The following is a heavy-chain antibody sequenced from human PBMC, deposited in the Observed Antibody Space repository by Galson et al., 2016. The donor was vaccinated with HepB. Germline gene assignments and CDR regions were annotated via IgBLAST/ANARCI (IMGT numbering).Heavy chain of an antibody. CDR2: INSASTYI. CDR1: GFSLSSYS. D-gene: IGHD5-12*01. J-gene: IGHJ3*01. CDR3: AGYEDAFDA. V-gene: IGHV3-21*01. Sequence: SLRLSCAASGFSLSSYSMDWVRQAPGKGLEWISSINSASTYIHYADSVKGRFTISRDNSKNSMYLQMDSLSAEDTAGYHCAGYEDAFDAWGQGTMVIVSS.